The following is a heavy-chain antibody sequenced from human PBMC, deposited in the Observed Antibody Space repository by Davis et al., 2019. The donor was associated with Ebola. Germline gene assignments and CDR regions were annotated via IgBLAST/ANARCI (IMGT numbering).Heavy chain of an antibody. CDR3: ARDGTGYSSSWYARDYYYGMDV. CDR1: AGTFSSYA. Sequence: SVKVSCNASAGTFSSYAISWVRQAPGQGLEWMGGIIPIFGTANYAQKFQGRVTITADESTSTAYMELSSLGSEDTAVYYCARDGTGYSSSWYARDYYYGMDVWGQGTTVTVSS. V-gene: IGHV1-69*13. CDR2: IIPIFGTA. D-gene: IGHD6-13*01. J-gene: IGHJ6*02.